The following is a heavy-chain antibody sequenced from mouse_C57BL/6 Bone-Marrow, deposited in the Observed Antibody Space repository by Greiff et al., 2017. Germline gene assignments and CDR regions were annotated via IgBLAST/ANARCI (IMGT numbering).Heavy chain of an antibody. Sequence: EVKLVESGGGLVQPGGSLSLSCAASGFTFTDYYMSWVRQPPGKALEWLGFIRNKANGYTTEYSASVKGRFTISRVNSPSILYLQMNALRAEDSATYYCARSYGGSDDAYWGQGTLVTVSA. CDR1: GFTFTDYY. J-gene: IGHJ3*01. CDR3: ARSYGGSDDAY. D-gene: IGHD1-1*01. V-gene: IGHV7-3*01. CDR2: IRNKANGYTT.